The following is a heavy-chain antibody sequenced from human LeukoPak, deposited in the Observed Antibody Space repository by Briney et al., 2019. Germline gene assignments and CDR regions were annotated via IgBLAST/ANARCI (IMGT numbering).Heavy chain of an antibody. J-gene: IGHJ5*02. V-gene: IGHV3-21*01. CDR2: ISSSSSYI. D-gene: IGHD6-19*01. CDR3: ASDSYSSGWYDWFDP. CDR1: GFTFSSYS. Sequence: PGGSLRLSCAASGFTFSSYSMNWVRQAPGKGLEWVSSISSSSSYIYYADSVKGRFTISRDNAKNSLYLQMNSLRAEDTAVYYCASDSYSSGWYDWFDPWGQGTLVTVSS.